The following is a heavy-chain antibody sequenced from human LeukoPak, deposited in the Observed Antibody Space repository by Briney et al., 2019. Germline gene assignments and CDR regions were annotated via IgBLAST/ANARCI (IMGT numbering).Heavy chain of an antibody. Sequence: SETLSLTCTVSGGSISSYYWSWLRQPPGKGLEWIGYIYYSGSTNYNPSLKSRVTISVDTSKNQFSLKLSSVTAADTAVYYCARAPGNYYIVSWFDPWGQGTLVTVSS. CDR3: ARAPGNYYIVSWFDP. CDR2: IYYSGST. CDR1: GGSISSYY. V-gene: IGHV4-59*01. D-gene: IGHD4-11*01. J-gene: IGHJ5*02.